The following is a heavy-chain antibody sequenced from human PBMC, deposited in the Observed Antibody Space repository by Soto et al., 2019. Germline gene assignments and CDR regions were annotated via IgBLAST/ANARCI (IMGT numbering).Heavy chain of an antibody. V-gene: IGHV4-30-4*01. J-gene: IGHJ5*02. D-gene: IGHD6-13*01. CDR2: IYYSGST. CDR1: GGPISRGDFY. Sequence: SGTLSPPCTVSGGPISRGDFYRGWVRQPPGKGLEWIGYIYYSGSTYYNPSLKSRVTISVDTSKNQFSLKLSSVTAADTAVYYCARERPDGSRLDPWGQGTLVTVSS. CDR3: ARERPDGSRLDP.